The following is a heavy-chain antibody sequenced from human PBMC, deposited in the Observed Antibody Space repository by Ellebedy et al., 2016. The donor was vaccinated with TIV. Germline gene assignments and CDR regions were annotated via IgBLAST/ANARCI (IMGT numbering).Heavy chain of an antibody. Sequence: GGSLRLSXAVSEFTLSDYYMSWMRQAPGKGLEWVSYISGRSGTTIYYADSVKGRFTISRDNAKNSLYLQMNSLRAEDTAVYYCAKIYCSGGSCYSGAYYFDYWGQGTLVTVSS. CDR1: EFTLSDYY. CDR2: ISGRSGTTI. D-gene: IGHD2-15*01. CDR3: AKIYCSGGSCYSGAYYFDY. J-gene: IGHJ4*02. V-gene: IGHV3-11*01.